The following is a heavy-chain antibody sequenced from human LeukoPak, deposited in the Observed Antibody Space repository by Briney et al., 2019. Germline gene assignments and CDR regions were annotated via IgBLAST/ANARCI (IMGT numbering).Heavy chain of an antibody. V-gene: IGHV3-23*01. CDR1: GFTFSSYA. J-gene: IGHJ6*03. CDR3: ARDPRYPHYYYMDV. CDR2: ISGSGGST. Sequence: GGSLRLSCAASGFTFSSYAMSWVRQAPGKVLEWVSSISGSGGSTYYADSVKGRFTISRDNSKNTLYLQMSSLRAEDTAVYYCARDPRYPHYYYMDVWGNGTTVTVSS. D-gene: IGHD2-2*01.